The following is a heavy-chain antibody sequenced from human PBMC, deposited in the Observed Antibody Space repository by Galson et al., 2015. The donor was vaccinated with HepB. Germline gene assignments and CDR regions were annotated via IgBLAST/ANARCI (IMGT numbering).Heavy chain of an antibody. Sequence: SLRLSCAASGFTFSDYYMSWIRQAPGKGLEWVSAISGSGGSTYYADSVKGRFTISRDNSKNTLYLQMNSLRAEDTAVYYCAKGPIVPYGVLYWGQGTLVTVSS. CDR3: AKGPIVPYGVLY. J-gene: IGHJ4*02. V-gene: IGHV3-23*01. D-gene: IGHD2/OR15-2a*01. CDR2: ISGSGGST. CDR1: GFTFSDYY.